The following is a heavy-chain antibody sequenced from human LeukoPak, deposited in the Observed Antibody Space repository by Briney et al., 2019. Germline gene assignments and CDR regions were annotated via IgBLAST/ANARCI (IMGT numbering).Heavy chain of an antibody. Sequence: GGSLRLSCAASGFTFSSYAMSWVRQAPGKGLEWVSGINWNGGSTGYADSVKGRFTISRDNAKNSLYLQMNSLRAEDTALYHCARLKGARGWYFDLWGRGTLVTVSS. CDR1: GFTFSSYA. J-gene: IGHJ2*01. CDR3: ARLKGARGWYFDL. D-gene: IGHD1-26*01. V-gene: IGHV3-20*01. CDR2: INWNGGST.